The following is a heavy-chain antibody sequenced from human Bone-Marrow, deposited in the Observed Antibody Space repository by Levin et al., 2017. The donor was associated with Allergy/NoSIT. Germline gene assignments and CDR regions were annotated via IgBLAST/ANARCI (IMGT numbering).Heavy chain of an antibody. D-gene: IGHD3-9*01. CDR3: ARQLSHHYSDPGYYFDN. CDR1: GFTFTNFE. Sequence: GESLKISCEASGFTFTNFEMNWVRQAPGRGLEWISYINLRGSTMYYADSVRGRFTISRDNSKDSVFLRMDSLTAEDTGVYYCARQLSHHYSDPGYYFDNWGQGTLVTVSS. V-gene: IGHV3-48*03. CDR2: INLRGSTM. J-gene: IGHJ4*02.